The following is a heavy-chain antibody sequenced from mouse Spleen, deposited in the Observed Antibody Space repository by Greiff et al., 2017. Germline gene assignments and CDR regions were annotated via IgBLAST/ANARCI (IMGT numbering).Heavy chain of an antibody. CDR1: GYSFTSYY. J-gene: IGHJ4*01. D-gene: IGHD2-10*02. Sequence: QVQLQQSGPELVKPGASVKISCKASGYSFTSYYIHWVKQRPGQGLEWIGWIYPGSGNTKYNEKFKGKATLTADTSSSTAYMQLSSLTSEDSAVYYCARTRYGNYDAMDYWGQGTSVTVSS. CDR3: ARTRYGNYDAMDY. V-gene: IGHV1-66*01. CDR2: IYPGSGNT.